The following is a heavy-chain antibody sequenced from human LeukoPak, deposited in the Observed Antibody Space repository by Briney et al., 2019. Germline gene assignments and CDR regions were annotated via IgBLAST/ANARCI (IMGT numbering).Heavy chain of an antibody. Sequence: GGSLRLSWAASGFTFSSHGMSWVRQDPGKGLEWVSAISGSGGSTYYADSVKGRFTISRDNSKNTLYLQMNRLRAEDTAVYYCAELGITMIGGVWGKGTTVTISS. V-gene: IGHV3-23*01. D-gene: IGHD3-10*02. J-gene: IGHJ6*04. CDR2: ISGSGGST. CDR1: GFTFSSHG. CDR3: AELGITMIGGV.